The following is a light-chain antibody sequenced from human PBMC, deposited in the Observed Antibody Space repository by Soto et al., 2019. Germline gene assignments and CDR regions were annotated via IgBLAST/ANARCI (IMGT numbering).Light chain of an antibody. Sequence: DIQMTQSPSSLSASVGDRVTITCRASQSIGRFLNWHQQKPGKAPNVLINVASTLRSGVPSRFSGSGSGTDFNLTINRLHPEDFATYVCQQSFTTPLTFGGGTKVEIK. CDR1: QSIGRF. J-gene: IGKJ4*01. CDR3: QQSFTTPLT. V-gene: IGKV1-39*01. CDR2: VAS.